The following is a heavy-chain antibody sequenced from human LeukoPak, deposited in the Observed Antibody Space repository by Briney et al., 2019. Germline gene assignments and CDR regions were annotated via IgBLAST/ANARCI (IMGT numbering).Heavy chain of an antibody. CDR1: GFTFSNYA. Sequence: GGSLRLSCAASGFTFSNYAMSWVRQAPGKGLEWVSAITGSGGNTYYADSVKGRSTISRDNSKNTVFLQMNSLRAEDTAVYYCAKWGDYDVLTGYYVSDYWGQGTLVTVPS. D-gene: IGHD3-9*01. CDR3: AKWGDYDVLTGYYVSDY. J-gene: IGHJ4*02. V-gene: IGHV3-23*01. CDR2: ITGSGGNT.